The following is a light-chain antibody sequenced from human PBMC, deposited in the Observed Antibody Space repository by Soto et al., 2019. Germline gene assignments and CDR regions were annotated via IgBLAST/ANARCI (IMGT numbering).Light chain of an antibody. Sequence: DIEMTQSPSTLSASVGDRVTITCGASQSIGDSLAWYQQKPGKAPYLLISDVSSLERGVPSRFSGSGPGTESTLTISRMQPDDFATFYCQQYNGYSRTFGQGTKV. CDR2: DVS. J-gene: IGKJ1*01. CDR1: QSIGDS. V-gene: IGKV1-5*01. CDR3: QQYNGYSRT.